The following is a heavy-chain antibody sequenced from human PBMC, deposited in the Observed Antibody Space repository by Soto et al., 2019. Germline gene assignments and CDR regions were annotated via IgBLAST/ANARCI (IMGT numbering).Heavy chain of an antibody. J-gene: IGHJ6*03. CDR2: ISAYNGNT. Sequence: QVPLVQSGAEVKKPGASVKVSCKASGYTFTSYGISWVRQAPGQGLEWMGWISAYNGNTNYAQKLQGRVTMTTDTSTSTAYMELRSLRSDDTAVYYCARRQQLAGFYYYYYMDVWGKGTTVTVSS. V-gene: IGHV1-18*01. CDR3: ARRQQLAGFYYYYYMDV. CDR1: GYTFTSYG. D-gene: IGHD6-13*01.